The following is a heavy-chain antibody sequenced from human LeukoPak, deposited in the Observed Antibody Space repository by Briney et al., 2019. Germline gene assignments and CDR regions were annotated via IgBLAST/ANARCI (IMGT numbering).Heavy chain of an antibody. CDR1: GFTFSSYG. Sequence: GGSLRLSCAASGFTFSSYGMHWVRQAPGKGLEWVAFIRYDGSNKYYADSMEGRFTISRDNSKNTLYLQMNSLRAEDTAVYYCAKKIDYYDSSGYNYMDVWGKGTTVTISS. V-gene: IGHV3-30*02. D-gene: IGHD3-22*01. CDR3: AKKIDYYDSSGYNYMDV. J-gene: IGHJ6*03. CDR2: IRYDGSNK.